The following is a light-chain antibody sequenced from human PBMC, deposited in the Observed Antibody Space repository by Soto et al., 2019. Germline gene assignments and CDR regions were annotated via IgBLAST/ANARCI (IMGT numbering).Light chain of an antibody. CDR2: GSS. CDR1: SSNIGAGYD. Sequence: QSVLTQPPSVSGAPGQRVTIPCTGSSSNIGAGYDVHWYQQLPGTAPKLLIYGSSNRPSGVPDRFSGSKSGTSASLAITGLQAEEEADYYCQSYDSSLSVDVVFGGGTKLTVL. CDR3: QSYDSSLSVDVV. J-gene: IGLJ2*01. V-gene: IGLV1-40*01.